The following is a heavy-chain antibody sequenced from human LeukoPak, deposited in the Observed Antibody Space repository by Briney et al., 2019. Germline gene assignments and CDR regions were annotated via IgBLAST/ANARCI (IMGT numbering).Heavy chain of an antibody. D-gene: IGHD2-2*01. CDR3: ARDPRDVVVPAAYFDY. CDR2: ISYDGSNK. V-gene: IGHV3-30-3*01. CDR1: GFTFSSYA. Sequence: GGSLRLSCAASGFTFSSYAMHWVRQAPGKGLEWVAVISYDGSNKYYADSVKGRFTISRDNSKNTLYLQMNSLRAEDTAVYYCARDPRDVVVPAAYFDYWGQGTLVTVSS. J-gene: IGHJ4*02.